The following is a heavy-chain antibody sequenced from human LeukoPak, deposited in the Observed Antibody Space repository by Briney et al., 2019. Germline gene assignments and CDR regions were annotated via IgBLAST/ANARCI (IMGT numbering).Heavy chain of an antibody. CDR1: GYTFTSYA. CDR3: AREVSASSGPNDY. CDR2: ISGNNGNT. J-gene: IGHJ4*02. D-gene: IGHD6-6*01. Sequence: ASVKVSCKASGYTFTSYAISWVRQAPGQGLEWMGWISGNNGNTNYAQKLQGRVTMTTDTSTNTAYMELRSLRSDDTAVYYCAREVSASSGPNDYWGREPWSPSPQ. V-gene: IGHV1-18*01.